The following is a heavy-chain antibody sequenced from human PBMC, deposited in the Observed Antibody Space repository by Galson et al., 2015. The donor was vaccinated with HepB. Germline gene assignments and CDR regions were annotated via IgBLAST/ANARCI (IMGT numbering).Heavy chain of an antibody. D-gene: IGHD3-9*01. CDR1: GGSISSYY. J-gene: IGHJ3*02. CDR3: ARCRTTGTSQHAFDI. Sequence: ETLSLTCTVSGGSISSYYWRWIRQPPGKGLEWIGYIYYSGSTNYNPSLKSRVTISVDTSKNQFSLKLSSVTAADTAVYYCARCRTTGTSQHAFDIWGQGTMVTVSS. V-gene: IGHV4-59*08. CDR2: IYYSGST.